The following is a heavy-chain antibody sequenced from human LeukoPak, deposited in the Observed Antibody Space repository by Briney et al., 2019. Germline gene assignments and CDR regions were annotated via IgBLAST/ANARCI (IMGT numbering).Heavy chain of an antibody. V-gene: IGHV4-59*08. CDR3: ASGTYYYDSTGFYYYYYGMDV. D-gene: IGHD3-22*01. CDR2: IYYSGSA. Sequence: SETLSLTCTVSGGSISGYYWVWIRQPPGKGLEWIGYIYYSGSANYNPSLKSRVTISVDTSKNQLSLKLSSVTAADTAVYYCASGTYYYDSTGFYYYYYGMDVWGQGTTVTVSS. J-gene: IGHJ6*02. CDR1: GGSISGYY.